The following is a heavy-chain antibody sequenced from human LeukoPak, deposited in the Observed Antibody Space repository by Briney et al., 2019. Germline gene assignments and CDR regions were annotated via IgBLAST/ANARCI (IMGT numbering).Heavy chain of an antibody. CDR3: ARDKRQERWPDY. V-gene: IGHV3-21*01. J-gene: IGHJ4*02. CDR1: GFTFSSYS. CDR2: ISSSSNYI. D-gene: IGHD5-24*01. Sequence: GGSLRLSCAASGFTFSSYSMNWVRQAPGKGLEWVSSISSSSNYIYYADSVKGRFTISRDNAKNSLYLQMDSLRAEDTAVYYCARDKRQERWPDYWGQGTLVTASA.